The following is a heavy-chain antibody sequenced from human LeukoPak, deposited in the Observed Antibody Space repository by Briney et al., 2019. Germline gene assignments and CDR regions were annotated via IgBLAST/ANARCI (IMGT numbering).Heavy chain of an antibody. CDR1: GFTFDDYA. Sequence: QTGGSLRLSCAASGFTFDDYAMHWVRQAPGEGLECVFLISWDGGSTYYTHSVKGRFTISRDNSKTSLYLQMNSLRAEATALYYCAKDVVAVVDATEPFIDYWGQGTLVTVSS. CDR3: AKDVVAVVDATEPFIDY. CDR2: ISWDGGST. J-gene: IGHJ4*02. V-gene: IGHV3-43D*04. D-gene: IGHD2-15*01.